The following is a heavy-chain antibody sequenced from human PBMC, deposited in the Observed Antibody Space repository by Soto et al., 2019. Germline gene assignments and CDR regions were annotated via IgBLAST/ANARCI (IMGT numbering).Heavy chain of an antibody. CDR2: INAGNGNT. CDR1: GYTFTSYA. D-gene: IGHD2-15*01. CDR3: ARSLGYCSGGSCYSADDAFDI. J-gene: IGHJ3*02. Sequence: ASVKVSCKASGYTFTSYATHWVRQAPGQRLEWMGWINAGNGNTKYSQKFQGRVTITRDTSASTAYMELSSLRSEDTAVYYCARSLGYCSGGSCYSADDAFDIWGQGTMVTVSS. V-gene: IGHV1-3*01.